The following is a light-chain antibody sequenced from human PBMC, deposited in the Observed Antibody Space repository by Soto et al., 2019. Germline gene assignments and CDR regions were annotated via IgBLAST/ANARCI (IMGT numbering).Light chain of an antibody. J-gene: IGLJ2*01. CDR1: SSDDGGYNY. Sequence: QSALTQPASVSGSPGQSITISCTGTSSDDGGYNYVSWYQQHQGKAPKLMISEVSNRPTGVSNRFSGSKSGNTAALTISGRQAEDEADYYCSSYTRSSALDVVFGGGTKLTVL. CDR2: EVS. CDR3: SSYTRSSALDVV. V-gene: IGLV2-14*01.